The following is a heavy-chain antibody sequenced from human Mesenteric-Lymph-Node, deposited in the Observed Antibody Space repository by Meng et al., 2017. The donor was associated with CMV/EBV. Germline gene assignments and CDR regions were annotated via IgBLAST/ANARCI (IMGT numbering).Heavy chain of an antibody. V-gene: IGHV3-48*03. Sequence: GGSLRLSCAASGFTFSSYEMNWVRQAPGKGLERVSYISSSGSTIYYADSVKGRFTISRDNAKNSLYLQMNSLRAEDTAVYYCARAAADEIYYYGMDVWGQGTTVTVSS. CDR3: ARAAADEIYYYGMDV. J-gene: IGHJ6*02. D-gene: IGHD6-13*01. CDR2: ISSSGSTI. CDR1: GFTFSSYE.